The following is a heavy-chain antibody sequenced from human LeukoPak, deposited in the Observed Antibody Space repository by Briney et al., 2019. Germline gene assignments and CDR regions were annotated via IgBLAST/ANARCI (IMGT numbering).Heavy chain of an antibody. Sequence: GGTLRLYGVASGFTFSDCSLNWVRQAPGKRLEWLSSIRKDSSELFYADSVRGRFTISRDNAKNSLYLQMNSLRVEDTAVYYCAKDLQQLEAFDSWGQGTLVTVSS. V-gene: IGHV3-21*01. CDR2: IRKDSSEL. J-gene: IGHJ4*02. CDR1: GFTFSDCS. CDR3: AKDLQQLEAFDS. D-gene: IGHD1-1*01.